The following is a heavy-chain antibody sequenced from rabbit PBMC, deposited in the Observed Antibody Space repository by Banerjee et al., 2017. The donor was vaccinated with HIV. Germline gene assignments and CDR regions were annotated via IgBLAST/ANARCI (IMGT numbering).Heavy chain of an antibody. CDR2: IYTGSSPST. CDR1: GLDFSSSYW. CDR3: ARDRVGSSGLYFNL. D-gene: IGHD1-1*01. Sequence: QSLEESGGDLVKPGASLTLTCTASGLDFSSSYWICWVRQAPGKGLEWIACIYTGSSPSTYYASWAKGRFTISNTSSTTVTLQMTSLTAADTATYFCARDRVGSSGLYFNLWGPGTLVTVS. J-gene: IGHJ4*01. V-gene: IGHV1S40*01.